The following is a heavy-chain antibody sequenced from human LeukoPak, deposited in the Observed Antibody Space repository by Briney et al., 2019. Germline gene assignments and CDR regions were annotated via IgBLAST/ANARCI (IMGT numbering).Heavy chain of an antibody. CDR3: ARGLDCTNGVCPNYYYDYMDV. CDR2: INPNSGGT. CDR1: GYTFTGYY. Sequence: ASVKVSCKASGYTFTGYYMHWVRQAPGQGLEWMGRINPNSGGTNYAQKFQGRVTMTRDTSISTAYMELSRLRSDDTAVYYCARGLDCTNGVCPNYYYDYMDVWGKGTTVTVSS. D-gene: IGHD2-8*01. V-gene: IGHV1-2*06. J-gene: IGHJ6*03.